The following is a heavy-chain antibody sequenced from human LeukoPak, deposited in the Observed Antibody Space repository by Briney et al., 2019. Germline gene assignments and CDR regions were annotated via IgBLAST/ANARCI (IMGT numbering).Heavy chain of an antibody. CDR3: ARLAGSRSPWYLDI. CDR1: GFTFSSYS. CDR2: IGLSGGSI. Sequence: GGSLRLSCATSGFTFSSYSMNWVRQTPGKGLESVSSIGLSGGSIFYADSVKGRFSISRDNAKNSLYLQMNSLRDDDTAIYYCARLAGSRSPWYLDIWGRGTLVTVSS. J-gene: IGHJ2*01. D-gene: IGHD6-19*01. V-gene: IGHV3-21*04.